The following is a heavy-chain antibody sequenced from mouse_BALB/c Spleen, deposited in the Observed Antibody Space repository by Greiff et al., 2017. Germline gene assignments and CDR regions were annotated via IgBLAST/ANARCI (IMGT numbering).Heavy chain of an antibody. CDR2: ISYDGSN. J-gene: IGHJ4*01. D-gene: IGHD2-4*01. Sequence: ESGPGLVKPSQSLSLTCSVTGYSITSGYYWNWIRQFPGNKLEWMGYISYDGSNNYNPSLKNRISITRDTSKNQFFLKLNSVTTEDTATYYCARGDDYDVGAMDYWGQGTSGTVSS. V-gene: IGHV3-6*02. CDR1: GYSITSGYY. CDR3: ARGDDYDVGAMDY.